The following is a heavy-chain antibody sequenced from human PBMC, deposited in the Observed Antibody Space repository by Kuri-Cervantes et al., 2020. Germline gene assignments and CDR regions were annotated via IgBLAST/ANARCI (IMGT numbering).Heavy chain of an antibody. D-gene: IGHD4-17*01. Sequence: GESLKISCAASGFTFSNAWMSWVRQAPGKGLEWVGRIKSKTDGGTTDYAAPVKGRFTISRDNAKNSLYLQMNSLRDEDTAVYYCARDYGYYFDYWGQGTLVTVSS. CDR3: ARDYGYYFDY. CDR1: GFTFSNAW. CDR2: IKSKTDGGTT. J-gene: IGHJ4*02. V-gene: IGHV3-15*01.